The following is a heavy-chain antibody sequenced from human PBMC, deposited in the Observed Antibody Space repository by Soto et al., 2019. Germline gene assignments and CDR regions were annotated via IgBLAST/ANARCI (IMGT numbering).Heavy chain of an antibody. CDR2: IYPGDSDT. J-gene: IGHJ4*02. V-gene: IGHV5-51*01. CDR1: GYSFSSYW. D-gene: IGHD3-16*01. CDR3: ARPLDSWGEPHYFDS. Sequence: PGESLKISCKGFGYSFSSYWIGWVRQMPGKGLEWMGIIYPGDSDTRYSPSFQGQVTISADKSISTAYLQWTSLQASDTAMYYCARPLDSWGEPHYFDSWGQGTMVTVSS.